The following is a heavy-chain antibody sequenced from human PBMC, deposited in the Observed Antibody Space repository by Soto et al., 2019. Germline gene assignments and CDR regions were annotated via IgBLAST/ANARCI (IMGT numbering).Heavy chain of an antibody. D-gene: IGHD3-10*01. CDR2: INYSGST. J-gene: IGHJ4*02. V-gene: IGHV4-59*01. CDR3: ARENYYALDY. Sequence: SETLSLTCTVSSGSISSYNWNWVRQPPGKGLEWIGFINYSGSTHYNPSLKSRVTISLDTSKNQFSLKLNSVTAADTAVCYCARENYYALDYWGPGTLVTVSS. CDR1: SGSISSYN.